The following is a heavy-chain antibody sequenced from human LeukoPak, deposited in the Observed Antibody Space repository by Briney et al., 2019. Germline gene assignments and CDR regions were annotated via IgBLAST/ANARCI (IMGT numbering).Heavy chain of an antibody. V-gene: IGHV3-30*02. J-gene: IGHJ6*03. Sequence: GGSLRLSCAASGFTFSSFSMHWVRQAPGKGLEWVGFILYDGSNKHYADTVKGRFTISRDNSKNTLYLQMNSLRAEDTAVYYCAKGSIVGATSYYYLDVWGTGTTVTVSS. D-gene: IGHD1-26*01. CDR1: GFTFSSFS. CDR3: AKGSIVGATSYYYLDV. CDR2: ILYDGSNK.